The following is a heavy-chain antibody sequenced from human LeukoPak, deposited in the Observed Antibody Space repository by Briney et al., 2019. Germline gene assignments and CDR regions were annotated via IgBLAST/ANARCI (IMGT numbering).Heavy chain of an antibody. CDR2: IKSKTDGGTT. J-gene: IGHJ4*02. CDR1: GFTFSNAW. D-gene: IGHD3-22*01. Sequence: GGSLRLSRAASGFTFSNAWKSWVRQAPGKGLEWVGRIKSKTDGGTTDYAAPVKGRFTISRDDSKNTMYLQMNSLKTADTAVYYCTTDLGDYDSNGYSTPLKSPIFYYWGQGTLVTVSS. V-gene: IGHV3-15*01. CDR3: TTDLGDYDSNGYSTPLKSPIFYY.